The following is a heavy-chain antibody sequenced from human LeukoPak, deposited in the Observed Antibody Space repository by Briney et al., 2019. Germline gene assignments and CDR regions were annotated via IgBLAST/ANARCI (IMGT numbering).Heavy chain of an antibody. CDR3: ANERSGGGY. J-gene: IGHJ4*02. Sequence: GGSLRLSCAASGFTFSNSMMWVRQAPGKGLEWVSAISGSGGSTYYADSVKGRFTISRDKSKNTLYLQMNSLRAEDTAVYYCANERSGGGYWGQGTLVTVSS. CDR2: ISGSGGST. CDR1: GFTFSNS. D-gene: IGHD2-15*01. V-gene: IGHV3-23*01.